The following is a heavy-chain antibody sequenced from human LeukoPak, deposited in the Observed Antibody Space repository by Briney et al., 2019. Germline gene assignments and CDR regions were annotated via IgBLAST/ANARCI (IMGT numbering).Heavy chain of an antibody. CDR1: GFTFSSYA. V-gene: IGHV3-23*01. CDR3: AKRCTNGVCYRGFDY. Sequence: GGSLRLSCAASGFTFSSYAMSWVRQAPVKELEWVSAISGSGGSAYYADSVKGRFTISRDNSKNTLYLQMNSLRAEDTAVYYCAKRCTNGVCYRGFDYWGQGTLVTVSS. CDR2: ISGSGGSA. J-gene: IGHJ4*02. D-gene: IGHD2-8*01.